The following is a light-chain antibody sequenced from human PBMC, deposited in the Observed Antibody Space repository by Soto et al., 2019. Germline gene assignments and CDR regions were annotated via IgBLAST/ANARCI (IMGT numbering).Light chain of an antibody. J-gene: IGLJ3*02. CDR1: SCDVGGHNY. CDR3: SSHTSSGTRV. CDR2: EVS. Sequence: QSALTQPASVSGSPGQSITISCTGTSCDVGGHNYVSWYQQHPGKAPKLMIYEVSNRPSGVSNRFSGSKSGNTASLTISGLQAEDEADYYCSSHTSSGTRVFGGGTKLTVL. V-gene: IGLV2-14*03.